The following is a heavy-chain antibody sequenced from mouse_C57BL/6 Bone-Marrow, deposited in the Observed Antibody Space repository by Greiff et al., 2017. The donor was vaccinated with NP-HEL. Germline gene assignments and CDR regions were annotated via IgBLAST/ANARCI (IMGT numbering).Heavy chain of an antibody. J-gene: IGHJ3*01. CDR3: ARPCEITTGGGFAY. Sequence: QVQLKESGAELMKPGASVKLSCKATGYTFTGYWIEWVKQRPGHGLEWIGEILPGSGSTNYNEKFKGKATFTADTSSNTAYIQLSSLTTEDSDIYYCARPCEITTGGGFAYWGQGTLVTVSA. CDR2: ILPGSGST. V-gene: IGHV1-9*01. D-gene: IGHD1-1*01. CDR1: GYTFTGYW.